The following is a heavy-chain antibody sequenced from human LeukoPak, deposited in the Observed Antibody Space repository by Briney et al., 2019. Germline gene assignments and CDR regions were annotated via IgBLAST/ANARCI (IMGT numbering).Heavy chain of an antibody. D-gene: IGHD6-13*01. Sequence: SETLSLTCTVSGGSLSSYDWSWIRQPAGKGLEWIGRIYTSGSTNYNPSLKSRVTMSVDTSKNQFSLKLSSVTAADTAVYYCARGGIARLNWFDPWGQGTLVTVSS. CDR1: GGSLSSYD. V-gene: IGHV4-4*07. J-gene: IGHJ5*02. CDR2: IYTSGST. CDR3: ARGGIARLNWFDP.